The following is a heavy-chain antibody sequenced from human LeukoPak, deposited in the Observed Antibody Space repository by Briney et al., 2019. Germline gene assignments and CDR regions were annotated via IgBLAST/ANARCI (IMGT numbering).Heavy chain of an antibody. V-gene: IGHV3-23*01. Sequence: GGSLRHSCAASGFTFCSYVLNWVRQAPGKGLEWVSGISGSGGSTYYADSVKGRVTISRDSSKNRLYLQMNSLRAEDTAVYYCTKAYRDGYSYFDYWGHGSLLTVSS. CDR2: ISGSGGST. CDR3: TKAYRDGYSYFDY. D-gene: IGHD5-24*01. CDR1: GFTFCSYV. J-gene: IGHJ4*01.